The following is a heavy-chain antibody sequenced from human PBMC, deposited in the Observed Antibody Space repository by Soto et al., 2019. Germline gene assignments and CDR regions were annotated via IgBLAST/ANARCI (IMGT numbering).Heavy chain of an antibody. J-gene: IGHJ5*02. CDR1: GGSFSGYY. V-gene: IGHV4-34*01. CDR3: ARGPPSRTNWFDP. CDR2: INHSGST. Sequence: SETLSLTCAVYGGSFSGYYWSWIRQPPGKGLEWIGEINHSGSTNYNPSLKSRVTISVDTSKNQFSLKLSSVTAADTAVYYCARGPPSRTNWFDPWGQGTLVTVSS.